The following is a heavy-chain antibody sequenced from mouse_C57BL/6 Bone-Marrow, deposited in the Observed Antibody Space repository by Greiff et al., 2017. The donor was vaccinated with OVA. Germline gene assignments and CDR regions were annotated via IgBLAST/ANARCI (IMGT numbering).Heavy chain of an antibody. CDR1: GFTFSSYA. D-gene: IGHD1-1*01. CDR2: ISDGGSYT. Sequence: EVHLVESGGGLVKPGGSLKLSCAASGFTFSSYAMSWVRQTPEKRLEWVATISDGGSYTYYPDNVKGRFTISRDNAKNNLYLQMSHLKSEDTAMYYCARDHYGSSYWGQGTTLTVSS. J-gene: IGHJ2*01. V-gene: IGHV5-4*01. CDR3: ARDHYGSSY.